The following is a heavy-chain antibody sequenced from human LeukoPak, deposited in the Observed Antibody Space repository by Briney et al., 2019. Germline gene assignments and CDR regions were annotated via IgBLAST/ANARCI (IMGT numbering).Heavy chain of an antibody. V-gene: IGHV4-31*03. Sequence: SQTLSLTCTVSGGSISSGGYYWSWIRQHPGKGLEWIGYIYYSGSTYYNPSLKSRVTISVDTSKNQFSLKLSSVTAADTAVYYCAREGRTYYYDSSGYYKFDPWGQGTLVTVSS. CDR3: AREGRTYYYDSSGYYKFDP. CDR1: GGSISSGGYY. J-gene: IGHJ5*02. D-gene: IGHD3-22*01. CDR2: IYYSGST.